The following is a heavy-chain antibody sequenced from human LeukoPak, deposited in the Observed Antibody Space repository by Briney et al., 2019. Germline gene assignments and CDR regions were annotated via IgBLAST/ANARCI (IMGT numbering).Heavy chain of an antibody. CDR1: GGSFSGYY. Sequence: SETLSLTCAVYGGSFSGYYWSWIRQPPGKGLEWIGEINHSGSTNYNPSLKSRVTISVDTSKNQFSQKLSSVTAADTAVYYCARDGSGTYYGMDVWGQGTTVTVSS. CDR2: INHSGST. V-gene: IGHV4-34*01. CDR3: ARDGSGTYYGMDV. J-gene: IGHJ6*02. D-gene: IGHD3-10*01.